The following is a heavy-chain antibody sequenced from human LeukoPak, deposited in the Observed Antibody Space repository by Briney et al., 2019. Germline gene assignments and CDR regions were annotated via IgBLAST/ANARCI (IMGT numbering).Heavy chain of an antibody. CDR2: ISGGGGST. Sequence: GGSLRLSCAASGFIFSSYAMSWVRQAPGKGLEWVSTISGGGGSTYYADSVKGRFTISRDNSKNTLYLQVNSLRAGDTAVYYCAKGGKWDVTPFDYWGQGTLVTVSS. D-gene: IGHD1-26*01. J-gene: IGHJ4*02. CDR1: GFIFSSYA. CDR3: AKGGKWDVTPFDY. V-gene: IGHV3-23*01.